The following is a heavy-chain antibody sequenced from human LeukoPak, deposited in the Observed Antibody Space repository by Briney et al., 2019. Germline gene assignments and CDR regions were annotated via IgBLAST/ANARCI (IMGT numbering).Heavy chain of an antibody. J-gene: IGHJ6*03. CDR3: ARVYELREEDYYYYYMDV. D-gene: IGHD5/OR15-5a*01. CDR1: GFTFDDYG. V-gene: IGHV3-20*04. CDR2: INWNGGGT. Sequence: RPGGSLRLSCAASGFTFDDYGMNWFRQAPGKGLEWVSGINWNGGGTGYADSVKGRFTISRDNAKNSLYLQMNSLRAEDTALYYWARVYELREEDYYYYYMDVWGKGTTVTVSS.